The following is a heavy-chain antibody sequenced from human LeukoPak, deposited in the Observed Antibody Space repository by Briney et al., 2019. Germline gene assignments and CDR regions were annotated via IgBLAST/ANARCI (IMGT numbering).Heavy chain of an antibody. D-gene: IGHD2-2*01. CDR1: GGSFSGYY. J-gene: IGHJ2*01. CDR3: ARRRYCSSTSCPPRLHRHWYFDL. CDR2: INHSGST. Sequence: SETLSLTCAVYGGSFSGYYRSWIRQPPGKGLEWIGEINHSGSTNYNPSLKSRVTISVDTSKNQFSLKLSSVTAADTAVYYCARRRYCSSTSCPPRLHRHWYFDLWGRGTLVTVSS. V-gene: IGHV4-34*01.